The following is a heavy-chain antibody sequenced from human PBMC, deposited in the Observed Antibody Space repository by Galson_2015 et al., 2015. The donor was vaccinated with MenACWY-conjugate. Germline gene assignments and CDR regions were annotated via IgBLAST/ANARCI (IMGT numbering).Heavy chain of an antibody. V-gene: IGHV3-48*04. Sequence: SLRLSCAASGFSFSTYRMNWVRQAPAKGLEWISYISGSSNTINYADSVKGRFTISRDNAKDSLFLQMNSLRAEDTAVYYCAKRGDYGEFEYWGQGTLVTASS. CDR2: ISGSSNTI. CDR1: GFSFSTYR. D-gene: IGHD4-17*01. J-gene: IGHJ4*02. CDR3: AKRGDYGEFEY.